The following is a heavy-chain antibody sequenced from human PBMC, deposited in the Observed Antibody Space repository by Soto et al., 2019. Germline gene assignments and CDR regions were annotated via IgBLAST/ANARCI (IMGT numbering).Heavy chain of an antibody. CDR1: GGTFSSYA. CDR3: ASRLEVLRFLEWSTNYYGMDV. CDR2: IIPIFGTA. V-gene: IGHV1-69*13. J-gene: IGHJ6*02. D-gene: IGHD3-3*01. Sequence: SVKVSCKASGGTFSSYAISWVRHAPGQGXEWMGGIIPIFGTANYAQKFQGRVTITADESTSTAYMELSSLRSEDTAVYYCASRLEVLRFLEWSTNYYGMDVWGQGTTVTVSS.